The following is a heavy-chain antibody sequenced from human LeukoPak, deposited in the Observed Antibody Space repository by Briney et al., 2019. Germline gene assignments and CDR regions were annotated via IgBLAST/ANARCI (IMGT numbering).Heavy chain of an antibody. J-gene: IGHJ4*02. CDR3: ARAGVGIAGFDY. V-gene: IGHV1-69*06. D-gene: IGHD6-13*01. Sequence: SVKVSCKASGGIFSSYAISWVRQAPGQGLEWMGRIIPIFGTANYAQKFQGRVTITADKSTSTAYMELSSLRSEDTAVYYCARAGVGIAGFDYWGQGTLVTVSS. CDR2: IIPIFGTA. CDR1: GGIFSSYA.